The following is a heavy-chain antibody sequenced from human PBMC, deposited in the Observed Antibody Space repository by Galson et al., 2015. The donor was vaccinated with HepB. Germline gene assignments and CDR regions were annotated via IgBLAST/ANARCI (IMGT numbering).Heavy chain of an antibody. D-gene: IGHD6-13*01. CDR1: GYSFTSYA. J-gene: IGHJ3*02. CDR3: AGPPAGSSWRDAFHI. CDR2: LNTNTGNP. V-gene: IGHV7-4-1*02. Sequence: SVKVSCKASGYSFTSYAMNWVRQAPGQGLEWMGWLNTNTGNPTYAQGFTGRFVFSLDTSVTTAYLQISSLKAEDTAVYYCAGPPAGSSWRDAFHIWGQGTMVTVSS.